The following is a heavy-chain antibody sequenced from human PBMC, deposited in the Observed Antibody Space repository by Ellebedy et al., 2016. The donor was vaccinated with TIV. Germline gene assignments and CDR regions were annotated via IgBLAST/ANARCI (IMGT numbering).Heavy chain of an antibody. Sequence: GGSLRLSCAASGFTFSSYWMSWVRQAPGKGLEWVANIKQDGSEKYYVDSVKGRFTISRDNAKNSLYLQMNSLRAEDTAMYYCARGWYGGNSNFHLWGQGSLVTVSS. V-gene: IGHV3-7*03. J-gene: IGHJ1*01. D-gene: IGHD4-23*01. CDR1: GFTFSSYW. CDR2: IKQDGSEK. CDR3: ARGWYGGNSNFHL.